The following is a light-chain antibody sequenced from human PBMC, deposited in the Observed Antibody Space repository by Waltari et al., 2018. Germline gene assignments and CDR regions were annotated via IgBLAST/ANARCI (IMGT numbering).Light chain of an antibody. Sequence: ELVLTQSPGILSLSPGQRATLSCRASPTVSSSYLAWYQQKPGQPPRLLIYSPSTRATGVPERFSSSGSCTDFTLTIIRLEPEDFAVYYCQQFGGSFPCSFGRGTKLDIK. CDR1: PTVSSSY. J-gene: IGKJ2*04. CDR3: QQFGGSFPCS. V-gene: IGKV3-20*01. CDR2: SPS.